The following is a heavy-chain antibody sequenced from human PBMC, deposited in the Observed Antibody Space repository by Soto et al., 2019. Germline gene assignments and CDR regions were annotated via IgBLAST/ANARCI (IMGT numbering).Heavy chain of an antibody. D-gene: IGHD6-19*01. CDR1: GFTFSDYA. Sequence: VQLVESGGGVVQPGRSLRLSCAASGFTFSDYAMHWVRQAPGKGLEWVAVVSHDGRNTHYADSVKGRFTISRDSSKNTVYLEMTSLRAEDKAVYYCAKGGRQWLVTSDFNYWGQGALVTVSS. CDR3: AKGGRQWLVTSDFNY. J-gene: IGHJ4*02. CDR2: VSHDGRNT. V-gene: IGHV3-30*18.